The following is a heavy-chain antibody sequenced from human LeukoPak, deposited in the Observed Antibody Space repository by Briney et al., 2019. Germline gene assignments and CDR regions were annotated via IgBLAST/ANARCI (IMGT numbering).Heavy chain of an antibody. CDR2: ISDSGGSA. J-gene: IGHJ3*02. V-gene: IGHV3-23*01. D-gene: IGHD4-17*01. CDR3: ARDLRTTGAFDI. Sequence: GGSLRLSCAASGFTFSSYAMTWVRQAPGKGLEWVSVISDSGGSAYYADSVKGRFTISRDNSKSTLYLQMNSLRAEDTAVYYCARDLRTTGAFDIWGQGTMVTVSS. CDR1: GFTFSSYA.